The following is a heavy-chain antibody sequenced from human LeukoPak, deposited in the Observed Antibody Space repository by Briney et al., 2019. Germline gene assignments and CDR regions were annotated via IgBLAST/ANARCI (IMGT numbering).Heavy chain of an antibody. CDR2: INYTGST. D-gene: IGHD6-25*01. CDR1: GGSFSGYY. CDR3: ARVAGYLPTRWFDP. Sequence: KSSETLSLTCAVYGGSFSGYYWSWIRQPPGKGLEWIGEINYTGSTSYNPSLKSRVTISVDTSQNQFFLLLTSVTAADTAVYYCARVAGYLPTRWFDPWGQGTHVTVSS. V-gene: IGHV4-34*01. J-gene: IGHJ5*02.